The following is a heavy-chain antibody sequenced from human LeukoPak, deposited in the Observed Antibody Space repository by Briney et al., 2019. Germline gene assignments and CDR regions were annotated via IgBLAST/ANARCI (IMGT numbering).Heavy chain of an antibody. CDR1: GFTFSSYG. V-gene: IGHV3-30*02. Sequence: PGGSLRLSCAASGFTFSSYGMHWVRQAPGKGLEWVAFIRYDGSNKYYADSVKGRFTISRDNSKNTLYLQMNSLRAEDTAVYYCAKDRSSEYYYYYYMDVWGKGTTVTVSS. D-gene: IGHD2-2*01. J-gene: IGHJ6*03. CDR2: IRYDGSNK. CDR3: AKDRSSEYYYYYYMDV.